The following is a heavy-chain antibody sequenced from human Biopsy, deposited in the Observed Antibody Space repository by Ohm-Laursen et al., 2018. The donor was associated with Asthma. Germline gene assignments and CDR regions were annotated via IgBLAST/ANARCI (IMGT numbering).Heavy chain of an antibody. D-gene: IGHD1-26*01. CDR2: ISSDVRE. Sequence: SLRLSCAATGFTFRNFGMHWVRQAPGKGLEWVALISSDVREWYADSVEGRFTISRDNARNTLTLVMNSLRPEDTAVYFCAKEVFPGWELRRGPDSWGQGTLVTVSS. CDR3: AKEVFPGWELRRGPDS. V-gene: IGHV3-30*18. CDR1: GFTFRNFG. J-gene: IGHJ4*02.